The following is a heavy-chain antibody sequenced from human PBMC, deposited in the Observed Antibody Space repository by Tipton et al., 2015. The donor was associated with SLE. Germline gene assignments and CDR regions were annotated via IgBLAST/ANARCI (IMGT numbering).Heavy chain of an antibody. CDR3: ARETPPGEVVVPAAAFDI. Sequence: TLSLTCTVSGVSINSYYWSWIRQPPGKGLEWIGYIYTSGSTNYNPSLKSRVTISVDTSKNQFSLKLSSVTAADTAVYYCARETPPGEVVVPAAAFDIWGQGTMITVSS. V-gene: IGHV4-4*08. CDR2: IYTSGST. J-gene: IGHJ3*02. CDR1: GVSINSYY. D-gene: IGHD2-2*01.